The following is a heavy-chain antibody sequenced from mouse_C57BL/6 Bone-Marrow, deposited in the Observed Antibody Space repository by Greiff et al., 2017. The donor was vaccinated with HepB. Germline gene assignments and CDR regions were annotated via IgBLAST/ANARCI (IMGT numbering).Heavy chain of an antibody. CDR1: GYTFTSYG. J-gene: IGHJ4*01. CDR2: IYIGNGYT. Sequence: EVQLQESGAELVRPGSSVKMSCKTSGYTFTSYGINWVKQRPGQGLEWIGYIYIGNGYTEYNEKFKGKATLTSDTSSSTAYMQLSTLTSEDYAIYFCARAATVVATDYAMDYWGQGTSVTVSS. D-gene: IGHD1-1*01. CDR3: ARAATVVATDYAMDY. V-gene: IGHV1-58*01.